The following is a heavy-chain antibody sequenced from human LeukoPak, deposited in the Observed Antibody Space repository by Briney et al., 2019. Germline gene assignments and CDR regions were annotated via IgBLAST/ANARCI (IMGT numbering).Heavy chain of an antibody. CDR2: LISSSSYI. CDR1: GFTFSTYS. V-gene: IGHV3-21*01. D-gene: IGHD2-15*01. J-gene: IGHJ4*02. Sequence: GGTLRLSCAASGFTFSTYSMNWVRQAPGKGLECGSSLISSSSYIYYADSVKGRFTISRDNAKNSLYLQMSSLRAEDTAVYYCARDPQYCSGGSCYSFDYWGQGTLVTVSS. CDR3: ARDPQYCSGGSCYSFDY.